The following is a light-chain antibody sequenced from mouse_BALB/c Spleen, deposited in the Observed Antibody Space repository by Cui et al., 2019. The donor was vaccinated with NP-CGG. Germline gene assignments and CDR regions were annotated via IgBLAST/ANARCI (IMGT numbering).Light chain of an antibody. Sequence: QVVVTQECGITTLRGETVTLTCRSSTGAVTTSNYANWVQEKPVHLFTGLIGGTNNRVPGVPARFSGSLIGDKAALTITGAQTEDEAIYFCALWYSNHWVFGGGTKLTVL. J-gene: IGLJ1*01. V-gene: IGLV1*01. CDR3: ALWYSNHWV. CDR1: TGAVTTSNY. CDR2: GTN.